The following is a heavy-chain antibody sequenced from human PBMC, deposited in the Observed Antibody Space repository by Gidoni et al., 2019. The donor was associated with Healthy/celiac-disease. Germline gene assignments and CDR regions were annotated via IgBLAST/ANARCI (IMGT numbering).Heavy chain of an antibody. CDR2: IIPILGIA. D-gene: IGHD5-12*01. CDR1: GGPFSSYA. CDR3: ARDPDGYNPGFDY. J-gene: IGHJ4*02. V-gene: IGHV1-69*04. Sequence: QVQLVQSGAEVKKPGSSVKVSCKASGGPFSSYAISWVRQAPGQGLEWMGRIIPILGIANYAQKFQGRVTITADKSTSTAYMELSSLRSEDTAVYYCARDPDGYNPGFDYWGQGTLVTVSS.